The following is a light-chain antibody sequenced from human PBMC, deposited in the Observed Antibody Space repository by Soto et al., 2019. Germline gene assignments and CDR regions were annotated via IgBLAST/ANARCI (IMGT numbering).Light chain of an antibody. J-gene: IGLJ2*01. CDR2: TNN. CDR3: AAWDDSLNGVV. V-gene: IGLV1-44*01. Sequence: QSVLTQPPSASGTPGQRVTISCSGSGSNIGINTVNWYQQLPGTAPKLLIYTNNQRPSGVPDRFSGSKSGTSASLAISGLQSEDEADYYCAAWDDSLNGVVFGGGTKLPVL. CDR1: GSNIGINT.